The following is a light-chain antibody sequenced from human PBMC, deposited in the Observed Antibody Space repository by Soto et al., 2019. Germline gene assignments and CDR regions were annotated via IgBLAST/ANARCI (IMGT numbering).Light chain of an antibody. CDR3: QQYDAYPWT. V-gene: IGKV1-16*02. Sequence: DIQMTQSPYSVSASVGDRVTITCRASHDLRSYLAWFQQKPGKAPKCLIYAASTLQSGVPAKFSGSGSGTDFTLTISSLQPEECVTYFCQQYDAYPWTFGQGTTVEVK. CDR1: HDLRSY. CDR2: AAS. J-gene: IGKJ1*01.